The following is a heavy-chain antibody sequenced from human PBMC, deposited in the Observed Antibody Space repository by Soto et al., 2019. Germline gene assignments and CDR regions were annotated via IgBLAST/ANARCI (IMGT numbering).Heavy chain of an antibody. CDR3: AMSLYSGDYYHLNY. V-gene: IGHV3-30*03. D-gene: IGHD1-26*01. CDR2: ISYDGSNQ. CDR1: GFTFRSYG. J-gene: IGHJ4*02. Sequence: QVQLVESGGGVVQPGRSLRLSCAASGFTFRSYGMHWVRQAPGKGLEWVTVISYDGSNQYYADSVKGRFTISRDNSKNTLYLQMNSLRAEDTAVFYCAMSLYSGDYYHLNYWGQGTLVTVSS.